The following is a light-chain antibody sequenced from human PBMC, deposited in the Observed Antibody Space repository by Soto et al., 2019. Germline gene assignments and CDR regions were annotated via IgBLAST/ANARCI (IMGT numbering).Light chain of an antibody. J-gene: IGKJ1*01. Sequence: EIVLTQSAWTLAWSPGERATLSWRASQRISNSYLAWYQQNNGQAPRRLIYGASSRATGIPARFSGSRYGTDFNLTISSLQSEDFAVYYCQQYNNWTWTFGQGTQVDIK. CDR1: QRISNSY. CDR2: GAS. CDR3: QQYNNWTWT. V-gene: IGKV3-20*01.